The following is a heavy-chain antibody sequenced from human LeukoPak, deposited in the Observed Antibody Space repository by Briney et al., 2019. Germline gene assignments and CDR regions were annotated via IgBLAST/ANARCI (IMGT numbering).Heavy chain of an antibody. Sequence: GGSLRLSCAASGFTFSSYGMHWVRQAPGKGLEWVAVISYDGSNKYYADSVKGRFTISRDNSKNTLYLQMNSLRAEDTAVYHCALTTRDYWGQGTLVTVSS. CDR1: GFTFSSYG. J-gene: IGHJ4*02. CDR2: ISYDGSNK. CDR3: ALTTRDY. V-gene: IGHV3-30*03. D-gene: IGHD4-17*01.